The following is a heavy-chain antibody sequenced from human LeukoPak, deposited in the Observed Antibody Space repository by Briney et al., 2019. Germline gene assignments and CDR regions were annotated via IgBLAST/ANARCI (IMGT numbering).Heavy chain of an antibody. J-gene: IGHJ5*02. CDR2: INHSGST. V-gene: IGHV4-34*01. CDR3: ARGLGIVVVTALPSWFDP. D-gene: IGHD2-21*02. CDR1: GGSFSGYY. Sequence: SETLSLTCAVYGGSFSGYYWSWIRQPPGKGLEWIGEINHSGSTNYNPSLKSRVTISVDTSKSQFSLKLSSVTAADTAVYYCARGLGIVVVTALPSWFDPWGQGTLVTVSS.